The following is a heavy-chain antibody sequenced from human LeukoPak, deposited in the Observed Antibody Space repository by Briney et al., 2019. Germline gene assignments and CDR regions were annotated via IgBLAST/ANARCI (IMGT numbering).Heavy chain of an antibody. J-gene: IGHJ4*01. CDR1: GFTFSRYW. CDR3: ARGYGSGSYPNFDY. CDR2: ISYDGSNK. V-gene: IGHV3-30*03. Sequence: GGSLRLSCAASGFTFSRYWMSWVRQAPGKGLEWVAVISYDGSNKYYADSVKGRFTISRDNSKNTLYLQMNSLRAEDTAVYYCARGYGSGSYPNFDYWGHGTLVTVSS. D-gene: IGHD3-10*01.